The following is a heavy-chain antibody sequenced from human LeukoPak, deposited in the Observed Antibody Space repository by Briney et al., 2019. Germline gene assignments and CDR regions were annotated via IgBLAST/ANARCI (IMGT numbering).Heavy chain of an antibody. Sequence: GGSLRLSCAASGFTFSSYGMHWVRQAPGKGLEWVAVISYDGSNKYYADSVKGRFTISKDNSKNTLYLQMNSLRAEDTAVYYCAKDRWLQLMGEWDYWGQGTLVTVSS. J-gene: IGHJ4*02. CDR2: ISYDGSNK. D-gene: IGHD5-24*01. CDR1: GFTFSSYG. CDR3: AKDRWLQLMGEWDY. V-gene: IGHV3-30*18.